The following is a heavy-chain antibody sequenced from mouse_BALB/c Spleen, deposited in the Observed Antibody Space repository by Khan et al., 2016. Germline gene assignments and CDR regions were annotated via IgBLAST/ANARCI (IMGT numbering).Heavy chain of an antibody. CDR3: VSHDYAY. V-gene: IGHV10S3*01. CDR2: IRSKSNNYAT. D-gene: IGHD2-4*01. J-gene: IGHJ3*01. Sequence: EVQLVETGGGLVQPKGSLKLSCAASGFTFNTNAMNWVRQAPGQGLEWVARIRSKSNNYATYYADSVKDRFTISRDASQSMLYLQMNSLKTEDTAMYYCVSHDYAYWGQATLVTVSA. CDR1: GFTFNTNA.